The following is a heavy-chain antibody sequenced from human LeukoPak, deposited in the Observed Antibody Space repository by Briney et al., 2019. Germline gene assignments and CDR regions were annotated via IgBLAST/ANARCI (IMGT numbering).Heavy chain of an antibody. Sequence: SETLSLTCTVSGGSISSSSYYWGWIRQPPGKGLEWIGSIYYSGSTYYNPSLKSRVTISVDTSKNQFSLKLSSVTAADTAVYYCARHYTVTRTLDYWGQGTLVTVSS. J-gene: IGHJ4*02. CDR3: ARHYTVTRTLDY. D-gene: IGHD4-17*01. V-gene: IGHV4-39*01. CDR1: GGSISSSSYY. CDR2: IYYSGST.